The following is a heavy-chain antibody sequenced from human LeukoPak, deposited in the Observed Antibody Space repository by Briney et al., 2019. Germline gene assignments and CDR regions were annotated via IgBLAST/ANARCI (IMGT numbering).Heavy chain of an antibody. CDR3: ARRRYSYGFDFDY. Sequence: KTSETLSLTCTVSGYSISSGYYWGWIRQPPGKGLEWIGSIYHSGSTYYNPSLKSRVTISLDTSKNQFSLKLSSVTAADTAVYYCARRRYSYGFDFDYWGQGTLVTVSS. V-gene: IGHV4-38-2*02. D-gene: IGHD5-18*01. CDR1: GYSISSGYY. J-gene: IGHJ4*02. CDR2: IYHSGST.